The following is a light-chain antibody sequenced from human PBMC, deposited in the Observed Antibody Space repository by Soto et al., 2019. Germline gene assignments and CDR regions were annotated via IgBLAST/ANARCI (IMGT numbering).Light chain of an antibody. CDR3: QSYDSSLSVV. CDR2: GNS. V-gene: IGLV1-40*01. CDR1: SSNIGAGYD. J-gene: IGLJ1*01. Sequence: QSVLTQPPSVSGAPGQRVTISCTGSSSNIGAGYDVHWYQQLPGTAPKLLIHGNSNRPSGVPDRFSGSKSGTSASLAITGLQAEDEADYYCQSYDSSLSVVFGTGTKVNV.